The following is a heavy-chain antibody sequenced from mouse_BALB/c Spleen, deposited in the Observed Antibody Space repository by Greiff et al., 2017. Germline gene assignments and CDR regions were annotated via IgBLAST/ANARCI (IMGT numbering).Heavy chain of an antibody. Sequence: VHLVESGAELAKPGASVKMSCKASGYTFTSYWMHWVKQRPGQGLEWIGYINPSTGYTEYNQKFKDKATLTADKSSSTAYMQLSSLTSEDSAVYYCARDSLYYWGQGTLVTVSA. CDR2: INPSTGYT. J-gene: IGHJ3*01. CDR3: ARDSLYY. CDR1: GYTFTSYW. V-gene: IGHV1-7*01.